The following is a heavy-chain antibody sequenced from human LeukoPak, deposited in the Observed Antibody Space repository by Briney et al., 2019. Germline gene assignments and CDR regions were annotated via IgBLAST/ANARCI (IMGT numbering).Heavy chain of an antibody. V-gene: IGHV3-7*01. CDR1: GFTFRSYW. J-gene: IGHJ4*02. Sequence: GGSLRLSCGASGFTFRSYWMSWVRQAPGKGLGWVANIKQDGSEEYYVDSVKGRFTISRDNAKNSLHLQMNSLRAEDTAVYYCARDKVVGATLLDYWGQGTLVTVSS. CDR2: IKQDGSEE. CDR3: ARDKVVGATLLDY. D-gene: IGHD2-15*01.